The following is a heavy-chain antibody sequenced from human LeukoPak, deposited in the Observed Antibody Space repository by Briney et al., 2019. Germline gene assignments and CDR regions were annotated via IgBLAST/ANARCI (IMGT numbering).Heavy chain of an antibody. D-gene: IGHD1-26*01. CDR1: GYSFTNYW. Sequence: GESLKISCKGSGYSFTNYWIGWVRQMPGKGLKWMGIIYPGDSDARYSPSFQGQVTISADKSISPAYLQWSSLKASDTAMYYCASRRDLYSGSYYTFDYWGQGTLVTVSS. CDR3: ASRRDLYSGSYYTFDY. CDR2: IYPGDSDA. V-gene: IGHV5-51*01. J-gene: IGHJ4*02.